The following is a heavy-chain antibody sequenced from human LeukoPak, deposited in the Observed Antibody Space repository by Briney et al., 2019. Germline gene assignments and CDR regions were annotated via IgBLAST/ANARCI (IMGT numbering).Heavy chain of an antibody. CDR2: IYYSGST. V-gene: IGHV4-59*01. Sequence: PSETLSLTCTVSGASISSYYWSWNRQPPGKGLEWIGYIYYSGSTNYNPSLKSRVTISVDTSKDQFSLRLSSVTAADTAVYYCARHRYYYDSSGYYYQPWGQGTLVTVSS. D-gene: IGHD3-22*01. CDR1: GASISSYY. CDR3: ARHRYYYDSSGYYYQP. J-gene: IGHJ5*02.